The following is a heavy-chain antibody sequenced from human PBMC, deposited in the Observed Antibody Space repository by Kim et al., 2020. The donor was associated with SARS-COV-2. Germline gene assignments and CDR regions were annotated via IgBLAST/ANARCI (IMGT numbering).Heavy chain of an antibody. CDR1: GFTFSSYA. CDR2: ISYDGSNK. D-gene: IGHD1-26*01. J-gene: IGHJ5*02. CDR3: ARDVGAYLGFWVNWFDP. V-gene: IGHV3-30*04. Sequence: GGSLRLSCAASGFTFSSYAMHWVRQAPGKGLEWVAVISYDGSNKYYADSVKGRFTISRDNSKNTLYLQMNSLRAEDTAVYYCARDVGAYLGFWVNWFDPWGQGTLVTVSS.